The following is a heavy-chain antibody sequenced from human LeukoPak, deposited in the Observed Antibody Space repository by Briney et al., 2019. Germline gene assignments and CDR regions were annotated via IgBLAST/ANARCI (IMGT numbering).Heavy chain of an antibody. J-gene: IGHJ4*02. D-gene: IGHD2-8*01. CDR1: GLNFNSYT. CDR3: AKDLRPDGVDNFDH. Sequence: GGSLRLSCAASGLNFNSYTMNWVRQAPGKGLQWVANILASGSPTYYADSVKGRFIISRDNSKNTVYLQMNSLRVEDTAIYYCAKDLRPDGVDNFDHWGQGILVAVSS. V-gene: IGHV3-23*01. CDR2: ILASGSPT.